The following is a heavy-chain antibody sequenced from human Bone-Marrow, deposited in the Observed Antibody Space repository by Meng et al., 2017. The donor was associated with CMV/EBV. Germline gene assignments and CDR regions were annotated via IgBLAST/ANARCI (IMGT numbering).Heavy chain of an antibody. D-gene: IGHD2-2*02. J-gene: IGHJ6*02. CDR2: ISSSGSTI. V-gene: IGHV3-48*04. CDR3: ARDSGYCSSTSCYSYYYYGMDV. CDR1: GFTFSSDA. Sequence: GESLKISCAASGFTFSSDAMSWVRQAPGKGLEWVSYISSSGSTIYYADSVKGRFTISRDNAKNSLYLQMNSLRAEDTAVYYCARDSGYCSSTSCYSYYYYGMDVWGQGTTVTVSS.